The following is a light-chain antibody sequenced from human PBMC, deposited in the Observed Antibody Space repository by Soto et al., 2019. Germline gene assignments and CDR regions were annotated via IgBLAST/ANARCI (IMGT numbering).Light chain of an antibody. V-gene: IGKV3-20*01. CDR2: GAS. Sequence: VLPHSPDSLSVSLGTRATLSCRASQSVSSNLVWYQQKPGQAPRLLIYGASSRAAGIPDRFSGSGSGTDFTLTISRLEPEDFAVYYCQQYGRSPVTVGQGTKVDIK. CDR3: QQYGRSPVT. J-gene: IGKJ2*01. CDR1: QSVSSN.